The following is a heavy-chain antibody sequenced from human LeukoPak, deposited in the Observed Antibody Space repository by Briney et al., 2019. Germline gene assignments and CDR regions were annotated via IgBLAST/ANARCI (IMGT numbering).Heavy chain of an antibody. CDR1: GGSIRGYY. CDR3: ARNYYDSSGSDWFDP. J-gene: IGHJ5*02. D-gene: IGHD3-22*01. CDR2: IYSSGST. Sequence: SETLSLTCNVSGGSIRGYYWSWIRQPPGKGLEWIGYIYSSGSTNYNPSLKSRVTMSVDTSKNQFSLKVNSVTAADTAVYYCARNYYDSSGSDWFDPWGQGTLVTVSS. V-gene: IGHV4-59*12.